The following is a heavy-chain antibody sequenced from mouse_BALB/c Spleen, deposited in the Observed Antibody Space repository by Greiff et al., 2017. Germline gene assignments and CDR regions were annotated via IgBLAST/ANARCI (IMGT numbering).Heavy chain of an antibody. CDR1: GYAFSSSW. V-gene: IGHV1-82*01. CDR3: ARGTTGGYAMDY. D-gene: IGHD1-1*01. Sequence: LVESGPELVKPGASVKISCKASGYAFSSSWMNWVKQRPGQGLEWIGRIYPGDGDTNYNGKFKGKATLTADKSSSTAYMQLSSLTSVDSAVYFCARGTTGGYAMDYWGQGTSVTVSS. J-gene: IGHJ4*01. CDR2: IYPGDGDT.